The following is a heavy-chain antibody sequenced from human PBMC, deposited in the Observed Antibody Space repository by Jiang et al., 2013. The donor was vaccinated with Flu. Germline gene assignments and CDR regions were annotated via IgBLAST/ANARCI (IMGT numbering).Heavy chain of an antibody. CDR3: YDQWPDSDY. V-gene: IGHV3-15*01. CDR2: IKSKTDGGTT. J-gene: IGHJ4*02. Sequence: RQAPGKGLEWLGRIKSKTDGGTTDYAASVKGRFTISRDDSKNTLYLQMNNLKTEDTAVYYCYDQWPDSDYWGQGTLVTVSS. D-gene: IGHD6-19*01.